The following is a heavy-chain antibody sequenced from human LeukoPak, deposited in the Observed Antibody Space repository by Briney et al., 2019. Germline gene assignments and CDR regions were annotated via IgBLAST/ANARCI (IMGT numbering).Heavy chain of an antibody. Sequence: GESLKISCKGSGYSFTSYWTGWVRQMPGKGLEWMGIIYPGDSDTRYCPSFQGQVTISADKSISTAYLQWSSLKASDTAMYYCARQSSGWPDAFDIWGQGTMVTVSS. CDR2: IYPGDSDT. J-gene: IGHJ3*02. V-gene: IGHV5-51*01. D-gene: IGHD3-10*01. CDR1: GYSFTSYW. CDR3: ARQSSGWPDAFDI.